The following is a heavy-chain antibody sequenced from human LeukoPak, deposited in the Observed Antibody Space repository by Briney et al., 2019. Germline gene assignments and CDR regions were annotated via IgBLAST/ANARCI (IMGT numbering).Heavy chain of an antibody. Sequence: SETLSLTCTVSGGSISSYYWSWIRQPAGKGLEWIGRIYTSGSTNYNPSLKSRVTMSVDTSKNQFSLKLSSVTAADTAVYYCASESSSRSWFDPWGQGTLVTVSS. J-gene: IGHJ5*02. CDR2: IYTSGST. D-gene: IGHD6-6*01. CDR3: ASESSSRSWFDP. V-gene: IGHV4-4*07. CDR1: GGSISSYY.